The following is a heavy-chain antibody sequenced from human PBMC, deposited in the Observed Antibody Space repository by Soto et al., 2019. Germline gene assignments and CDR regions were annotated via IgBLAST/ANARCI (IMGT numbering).Heavy chain of an antibody. CDR2: IIPVFRSA. CDR1: GGTFNKFA. CDR3: ARRYCASDNCPLFYYFVDL. Sequence: SVKVSCKASGGTFNKFAFSWVRQAPGQGFEWMGGIIPVFRSANYAQRFRGRITITADEYTSTVYLYLNDLRSDDTAVYYCARRYCASDNCPLFYYFVDLWGLGTTVTV. V-gene: IGHV1-69*13. J-gene: IGHJ6*02. D-gene: IGHD2-21*02.